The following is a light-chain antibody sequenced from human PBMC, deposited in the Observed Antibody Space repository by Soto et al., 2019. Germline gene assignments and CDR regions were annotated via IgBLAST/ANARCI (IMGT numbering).Light chain of an antibody. CDR1: QSVRSE. J-gene: IGKJ5*01. Sequence: TVMTQSPATLSVSPGERATLSCRASQSVRSELAWYQHKPGQAPRLLIYGASTRPTGIPAKISGSGSGTEFTLTISSLQPEDIATYYCQQYDNLPITFGQGTRLEIK. CDR3: QQYDNLPIT. CDR2: GAS. V-gene: IGKV3-15*01.